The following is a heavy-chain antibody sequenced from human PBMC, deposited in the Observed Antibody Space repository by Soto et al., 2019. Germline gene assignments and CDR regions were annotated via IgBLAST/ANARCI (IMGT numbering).Heavy chain of an antibody. V-gene: IGHV1-8*01. CDR1: GYTFTSYD. D-gene: IGHD2-21*02. CDR2: VNPNSGDT. Sequence: QVQLVQSGAEVKKPGASVKVSCKASGYTFTSYDINWVRQATGQGLEWVGWVNPNSGDTGYAQRFQGRVTMTKNTSISTAYMELSSLKSEDTAVYYCARVGAYCGGDCYESWFDPWGQGTLVTVSS. J-gene: IGHJ5*02. CDR3: ARVGAYCGGDCYESWFDP.